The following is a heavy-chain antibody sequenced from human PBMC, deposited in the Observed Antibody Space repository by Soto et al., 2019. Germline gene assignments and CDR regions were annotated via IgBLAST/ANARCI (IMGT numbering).Heavy chain of an antibody. CDR3: ARVESSGASKYFIDY. CDR2: TSYDGGKN. Sequence: QVHLVESGGGVVQPGRSLRLSCAASGFTFQNYSMHWVRQAPGKGLEWVAVTSYDGGKNFYADSVKGRFTISRDNSKNTLYLQMNTLRAEDTATYFCARVESSGASKYFIDYWGQGILVSVSS. D-gene: IGHD3-10*01. V-gene: IGHV3-30*03. J-gene: IGHJ4*02. CDR1: GFTFQNYS.